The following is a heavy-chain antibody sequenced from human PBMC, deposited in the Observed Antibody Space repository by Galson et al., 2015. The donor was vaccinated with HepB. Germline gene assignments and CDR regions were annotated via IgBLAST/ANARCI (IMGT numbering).Heavy chain of an antibody. CDR2: IYPYDSDT. CDR1: ASGFAAHW. J-gene: IGHJ4*02. V-gene: IGHV5-51*01. CDR3: ARAIVTGSPLHY. Sequence: QSGAEVKKPGESLKISCKDYASGFAAHWIVWVRQMPGKGLEWMGIIYPYDSDTRYNPAFQGQVTISADQSISTAYLQWSSLKASDTAMYYCARAIVTGSPLHYWGQGTLVTVSS. D-gene: IGHD1-1*01.